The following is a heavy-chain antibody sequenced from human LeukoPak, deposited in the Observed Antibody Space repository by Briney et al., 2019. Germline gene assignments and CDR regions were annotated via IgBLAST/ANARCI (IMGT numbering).Heavy chain of an antibody. V-gene: IGHV1-8*03. J-gene: IGHJ4*02. D-gene: IGHD4-17*01. Sequence: ASVKVSCKASGYTFNNYDINWVRQATGQGLEWMGWMNPNIGTTDYAQKFQGRFTITMDTSISTTYMELSGLTSEDTAVYYGARSRVGNGDYLFEDVWGQGTLVTVSS. CDR2: MNPNIGTT. CDR3: ARSRVGNGDYLFEDV. CDR1: GYTFNNYD.